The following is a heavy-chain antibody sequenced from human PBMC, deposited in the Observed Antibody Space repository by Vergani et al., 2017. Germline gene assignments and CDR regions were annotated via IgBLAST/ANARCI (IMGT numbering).Heavy chain of an antibody. CDR2: MNPNSGNT. CDR1: GYTFTSYG. V-gene: IGHV1-8*02. CDR3: ARDRSEHYGSGSSYNYYYMDV. D-gene: IGHD3-10*01. Sequence: QVQLVQSGAEVKKPGASVKVSCKASGYTFTSYGISWVRQAPGQGLEWMGWMNPNSGNTGYAQKFQGRVTMTRNTSISTAYMELSSLRSEDTAVYYCARDRSEHYGSGSSYNYYYMDVWGKGTTVTVSS. J-gene: IGHJ6*03.